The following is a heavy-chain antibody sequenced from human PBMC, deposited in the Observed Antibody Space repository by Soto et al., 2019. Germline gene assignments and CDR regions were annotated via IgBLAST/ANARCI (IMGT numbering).Heavy chain of an antibody. CDR2: ITVPSSTI. D-gene: IGHD2-8*01. CDR3: VRSRDPGVHYGLEV. J-gene: IGHJ6*01. CDR1: GFSFSTYT. Sequence: LSCAGFGFSFSTYTMNGDSQAPGKGLEWLAYITVPSSTIAYRDDVKGRFTISRDNAKRSLFLQLDRLRDDDTAVYYCVRSRDPGVHYGLEVWAPGSTVTVTS. V-gene: IGHV3-48*02.